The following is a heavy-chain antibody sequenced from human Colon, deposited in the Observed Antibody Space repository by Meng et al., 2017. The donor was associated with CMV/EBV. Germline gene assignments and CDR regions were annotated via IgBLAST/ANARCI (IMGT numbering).Heavy chain of an antibody. CDR1: GASVSYHH. V-gene: IGHV4-59*02. Sequence: GSLRLSCTVSGASVSYHHWSWIRQPPGMGLEWIGYLYNYGRTDYNPSLSGRATISLDTSRNQFSLTLTSVTAADTAVYFCARAVDGTGPDDWGQGTLVTVSS. J-gene: IGHJ4*02. CDR3: ARAVDGTGPDD. CDR2: LYNYGRT. D-gene: IGHD1-14*01.